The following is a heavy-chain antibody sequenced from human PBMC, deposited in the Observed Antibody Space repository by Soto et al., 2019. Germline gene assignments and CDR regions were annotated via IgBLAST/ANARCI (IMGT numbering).Heavy chain of an antibody. D-gene: IGHD3-22*01. J-gene: IGHJ4*02. CDR2: IYYRGGT. Sequence: QVQLQESGPGLVKPSETLYLTCTVSGGSVSSGDFYWSWIRQSPGKGLEWIGNIYYRGGTSYNPSLKTSPNISTDTSKTQVSLRLSAVTAADTAVYYCARALGDYYDSGGYHQAYYFDYWGQGTLVTLSS. V-gene: IGHV4-61*08. CDR3: ARALGDYYDSGGYHQAYYFDY. CDR1: GGSVSSGDFY.